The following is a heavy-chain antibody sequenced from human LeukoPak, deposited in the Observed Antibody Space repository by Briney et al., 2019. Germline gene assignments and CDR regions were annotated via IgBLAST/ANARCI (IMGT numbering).Heavy chain of an antibody. CDR3: ARVSADDYDYVWGSYIDY. Sequence: PGRSLRLSCAASGFIFSSYAMHWVRQAPGKGLEWVAVISYDGSNKYYADSVKGRFTISRDNSKNTLYLQMNSLRAEDTAVYYCARVSADDYDYVWGSYIDYWGQGTLVTVSS. D-gene: IGHD3-16*01. CDR1: GFIFSSYA. J-gene: IGHJ4*02. V-gene: IGHV3-30*01. CDR2: ISYDGSNK.